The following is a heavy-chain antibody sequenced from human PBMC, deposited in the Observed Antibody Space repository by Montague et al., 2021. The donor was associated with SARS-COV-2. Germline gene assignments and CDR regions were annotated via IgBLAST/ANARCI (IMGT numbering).Heavy chain of an antibody. CDR2: IYTSGTT. V-gene: IGHV4-61*02. D-gene: IGHD5-12*01. Sequence: TLSLTCSVSGGSISNGSYPWSWIRQPAGKGLEWIGRIYTSGTTDYSFSLKSRVTISVDTSKNQFSLKLTSVTAADTAVYYCARAHSGSWAHLDNWGQGSLVTVSS. CDR1: GGSISNGSYP. CDR3: ARAHSGSWAHLDN. J-gene: IGHJ4*02.